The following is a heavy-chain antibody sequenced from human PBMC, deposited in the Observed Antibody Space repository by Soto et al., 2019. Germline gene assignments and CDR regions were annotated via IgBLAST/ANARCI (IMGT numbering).Heavy chain of an antibody. CDR3: AKDGYRDYGGYYYGMDV. Sequence: QPGGSLRLSCAASGFTFDDYAMHWVRQAPGKGLEWVSGISWNSGSIGYADSVKGRFTISRDNAKNSLYLQMNSLRAEDTALYYCAKDGYRDYGGYYYGMDVWGQGTTVTVSS. V-gene: IGHV3-9*01. CDR2: ISWNSGSI. CDR1: GFTFDDYA. J-gene: IGHJ6*02. D-gene: IGHD4-17*01.